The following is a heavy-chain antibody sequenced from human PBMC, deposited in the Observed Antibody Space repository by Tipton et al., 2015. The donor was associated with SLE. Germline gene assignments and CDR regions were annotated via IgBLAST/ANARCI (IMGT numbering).Heavy chain of an antibody. Sequence: TLSLTCTVSGGSISSSSYYLGWIRQPPGKGLEWIGSIYYSGSTYYNPSLKSRVTISVDTSKNQFSLKLSSVTAADTAVYYCARRGESSGLLYWGQGTLVTVSS. V-gene: IGHV4-39*07. CDR3: ARRGESSGLLY. D-gene: IGHD6-19*01. J-gene: IGHJ4*02. CDR1: GGSISSSSYY. CDR2: IYYSGST.